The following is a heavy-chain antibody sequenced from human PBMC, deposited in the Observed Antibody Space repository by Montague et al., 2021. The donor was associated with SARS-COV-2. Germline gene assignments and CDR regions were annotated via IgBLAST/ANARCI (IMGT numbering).Heavy chain of an antibody. CDR2: ISDSGGST. CDR1: GFTFSSYA. D-gene: IGHD3-22*01. Sequence: SLRLSCAASGFTFSSYAMSWVRQAPGKGLEWVSGISDSGGSTYYXXSVKGRFTISRDNSKNTLYLQMNSLRAEDTAVYYCAKGGERITMIVVVITLADFDYWGQGTLVTVSS. V-gene: IGHV3-23*01. J-gene: IGHJ4*02. CDR3: AKGGERITMIVVVITLADFDY.